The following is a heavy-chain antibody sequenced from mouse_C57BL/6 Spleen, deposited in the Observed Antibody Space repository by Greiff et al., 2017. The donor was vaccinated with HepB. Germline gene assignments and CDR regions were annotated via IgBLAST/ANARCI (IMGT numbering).Heavy chain of an antibody. CDR2: IDPSDSNT. CDR1: GYTFTSYW. D-gene: IGHD3-2*02. J-gene: IGHJ3*01. CDR3: ASWGSSGFFAY. Sequence: QVQLQQPGAELVMPGASVKLSCKASGYTFTSYWMHWVKQRPGQGLEWIGEIDPSDSNTNYNHKFKGKATLTVDKSSSTACMQLSSLTSEDSAVYDCASWGSSGFFAYWGQGTLVTVSA. V-gene: IGHV1-69*01.